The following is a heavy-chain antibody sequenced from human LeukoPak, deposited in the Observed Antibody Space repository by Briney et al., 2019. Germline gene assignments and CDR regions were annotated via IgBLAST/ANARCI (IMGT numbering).Heavy chain of an antibody. D-gene: IGHD1-14*01. Sequence: GGSLRLSCAASGFTFSSYWMHWVRQAPGKGLVWVSRIKSDGSVTWYADSVKGRFTISRDNAKNMLYLQMNSLRGEDTAVYFSARDHDAVGTTIDHWGQGTLVTVSS. J-gene: IGHJ4*02. CDR1: GFTFSSYW. CDR2: IKSDGSVT. V-gene: IGHV3-74*01. CDR3: ARDHDAVGTTIDH.